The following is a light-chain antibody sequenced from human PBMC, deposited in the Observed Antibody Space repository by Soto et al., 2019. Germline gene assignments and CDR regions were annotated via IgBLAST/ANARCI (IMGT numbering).Light chain of an antibody. CDR3: QQSYALVRT. CDR1: QGISIF. Sequence: DIQMTQSPSSLSTSVGDRVTITCRASQGISIFLNWYQQKPGKAPRLLIYAASRLQSGVPARFSGSGVETDFTLTITSLQPEDFGIYYCQQSYALVRTFGGGTKVE. CDR2: AAS. V-gene: IGKV1-39*01. J-gene: IGKJ4*01.